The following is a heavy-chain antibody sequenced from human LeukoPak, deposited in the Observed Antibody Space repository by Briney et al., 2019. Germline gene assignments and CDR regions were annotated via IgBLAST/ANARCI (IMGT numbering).Heavy chain of an antibody. D-gene: IGHD3-9*01. V-gene: IGHV3-48*04. Sequence: GGTLRLSCAASGFTFSSYGMSWVRQAPGKGLEWVSHISSSGSTIYYADSVKGRFTISRDNAKNSLYLQMNSLRAEDTAVYYCARAPYDILTGQKFDPWGQGTLVTVSS. CDR2: ISSSGSTI. CDR3: ARAPYDILTGQKFDP. J-gene: IGHJ5*02. CDR1: GFTFSSYG.